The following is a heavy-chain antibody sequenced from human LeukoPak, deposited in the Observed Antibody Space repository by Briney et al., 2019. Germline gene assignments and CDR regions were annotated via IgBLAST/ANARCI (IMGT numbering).Heavy chain of an antibody. Sequence: GGSLRLSCAASGFTFSTYWMHWVRQAPGKGLVWVSHINTDGSSTTYADSVKGRFTVSRDNNKSSLYLQMHSLRTEDTAFYYCTKGYYTFWSGYDSWGRGTLVTVSS. D-gene: IGHD3-3*01. J-gene: IGHJ4*02. CDR2: INTDGSST. CDR3: TKGYYTFWSGYDS. V-gene: IGHV3-74*01. CDR1: GFTFSTYW.